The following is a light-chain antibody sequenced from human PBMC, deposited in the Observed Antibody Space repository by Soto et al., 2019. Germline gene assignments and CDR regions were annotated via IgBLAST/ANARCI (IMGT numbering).Light chain of an antibody. CDR2: GAS. J-gene: IGKJ1*01. Sequence: EIVMTQSPATLSVSPGERATLSCRASQSVSRHLAWYQQKPGQAPRLLIYGASTRATGIPARFSGSGSGTEFTLTISSLKSEDFAVYYCQQYNNWPRWTFGQGTKVEIK. V-gene: IGKV3-15*01. CDR1: QSVSRH. CDR3: QQYNNWPRWT.